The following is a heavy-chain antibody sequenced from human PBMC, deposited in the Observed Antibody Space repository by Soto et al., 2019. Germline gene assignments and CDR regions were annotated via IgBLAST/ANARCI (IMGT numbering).Heavy chain of an antibody. CDR2: IKFDGTTT. CDR3: ARGLRNYYGMDV. D-gene: IGHD2-21*01. J-gene: IGHJ6*02. CDR1: GFTFTSHW. V-gene: IGHV3-74*01. Sequence: GGSLRLSCSASGFTFTSHWMHWVRQVPGKGLVWVSRIKFDGTTTNYADSVEGRFTISRDNAKNTHYLQMNSLRADDTAVYYCARGLRNYYGMDVWGQGTTVTVFS.